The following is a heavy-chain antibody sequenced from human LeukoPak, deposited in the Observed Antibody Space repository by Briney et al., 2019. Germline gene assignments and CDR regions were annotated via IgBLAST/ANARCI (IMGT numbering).Heavy chain of an antibody. CDR1: GFTFTSYG. D-gene: IGHD3-10*01. J-gene: IGHJ3*02. CDR2: IDTSGSYI. CDR3: ARGRSITLLRGVAMSDGFDI. V-gene: IGHV3-21*01. Sequence: GGPLRLSCTASGFTFTSYGMNWLRQAPGKALEWVSFIDTSGSYIYYGDSLKGRVTISRDNAKNSLDLQMNGLRAEDTAVYYCARGRSITLLRGVAMSDGFDIWGQGAMVTVSS.